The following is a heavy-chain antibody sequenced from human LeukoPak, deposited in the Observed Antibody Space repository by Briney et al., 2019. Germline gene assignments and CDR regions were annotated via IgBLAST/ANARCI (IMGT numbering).Heavy chain of an antibody. CDR3: AREQSGTRGWYTVDY. J-gene: IGHJ4*02. CDR1: GFTFSTYA. D-gene: IGHD6-19*01. CDR2: IRPDGDRT. Sequence: PGGSLRLSCAASGFTFSTYAITWVRQGPGKGLEWVSAIRPDGDRTYYANSVRGRFTISRDNSKDTVYLQINGMRVEDTAVYYCAREQSGTRGWYTVDYWGQGTLVTVSS. V-gene: IGHV3-23*01.